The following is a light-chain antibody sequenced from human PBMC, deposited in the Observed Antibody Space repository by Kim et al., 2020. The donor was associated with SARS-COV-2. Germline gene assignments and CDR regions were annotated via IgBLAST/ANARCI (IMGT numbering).Light chain of an antibody. Sequence: GEPASISCRSSQSLLYSNGDDYLDWYLQRPGQAPQLLIYLGSNRASGVPDRFSGSGSGTDFTLRISIVEADDVGIYYCMQALEAPTFGQGTKLEI. V-gene: IGKV2-28*01. CDR3: MQALEAPT. CDR2: LGS. CDR1: QSLLYSNGDDY. J-gene: IGKJ2*01.